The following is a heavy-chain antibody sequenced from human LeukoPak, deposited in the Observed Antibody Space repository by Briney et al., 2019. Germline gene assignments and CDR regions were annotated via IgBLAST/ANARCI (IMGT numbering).Heavy chain of an antibody. CDR3: ARDPDFGFDY. CDR2: ISSSSSYI. Sequence: GGSLRLSCAASGFTFSSYSMNWVRQAPGKGLEWVSSISSSSSYIYYVDSVKGRFTISRDNAKNSLYLQMNSLRAEDTAVYYCARDPDFGFDYWGQGTLVTVSS. CDR1: GFTFSSYS. D-gene: IGHD3-3*01. J-gene: IGHJ4*02. V-gene: IGHV3-21*01.